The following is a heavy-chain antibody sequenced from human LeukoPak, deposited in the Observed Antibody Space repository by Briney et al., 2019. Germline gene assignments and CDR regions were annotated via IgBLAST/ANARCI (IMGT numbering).Heavy chain of an antibody. CDR1: GFTFSSYG. D-gene: IGHD3-22*01. CDR3: AKDKGRDSSGYFDI. J-gene: IGHJ3*02. V-gene: IGHV3-30*02. CDR2: IRYDGSNK. Sequence: GGSLRLSCAASGFTFSSYGMHWVRQAPGKGLEWVAFIRYDGSNKYYADSVKGRFTISRDNSKNTLYLQMNSLRAEDTAVYYCAKDKGRDSSGYFDIWGQGTMVTVSS.